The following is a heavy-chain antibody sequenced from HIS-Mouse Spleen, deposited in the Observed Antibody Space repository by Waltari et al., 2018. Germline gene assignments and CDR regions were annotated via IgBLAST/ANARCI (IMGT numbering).Heavy chain of an antibody. CDR3: AKDKHHAFDY. CDR1: GFTFSSYG. V-gene: IGHV3-30*18. J-gene: IGHJ4*02. Sequence: QVQLVESGGGVVQPGRSLRLSCAASGFTFSSYGMHWVRQAPGKGRGGVAVLSYDGSNKYYADSVKGRFNSSRDNSKNTLYLQMNSLRAEDTAVYYCAKDKHHAFDYWGQGTLVTVSS. CDR2: LSYDGSNK.